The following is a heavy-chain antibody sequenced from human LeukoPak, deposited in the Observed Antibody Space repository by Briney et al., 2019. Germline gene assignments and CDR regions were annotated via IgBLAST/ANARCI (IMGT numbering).Heavy chain of an antibody. J-gene: IGHJ4*02. CDR1: GFIYDVYA. CDR2: ISWNSGRI. Sequence: GGSLRLFCAASGFIYDVYAMQWLRQAPGKGLEWFAGISWNSGRIGYADSVKGRFTISRDNAKNSLYLQMNSLRAEDTALYYCARDRSSSEGSLDYWGQGNLVTVSS. D-gene: IGHD6-6*01. CDR3: ARDRSSSEGSLDY. V-gene: IGHV3-9*01.